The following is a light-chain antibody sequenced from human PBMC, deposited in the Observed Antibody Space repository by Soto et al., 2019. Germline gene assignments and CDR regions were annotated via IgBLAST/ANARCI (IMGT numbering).Light chain of an antibody. Sequence: DIQMTQSPSTLSASVGDRVTITCRASQNINTWLAWYQQKPGKAPKLLIYMASTLEGGVPSRFSGSGSGTEFTLTISSLQPDDFATYYCQQYSSYSLFTFGPGTKVDIK. CDR1: QNINTW. J-gene: IGKJ3*01. CDR2: MAS. CDR3: QQYSSYSLFT. V-gene: IGKV1-5*03.